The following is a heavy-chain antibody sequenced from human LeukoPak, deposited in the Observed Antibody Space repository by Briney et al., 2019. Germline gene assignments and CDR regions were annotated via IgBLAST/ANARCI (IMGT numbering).Heavy chain of an antibody. CDR3: ASHYYGSGSYYNGHNYYYYYGMDV. V-gene: IGHV3-30-3*01. CDR2: ISYDGSNK. Sequence: GGSLRLSCAASGFTFSSYAMHWVRQAPGKGLECVAVISYDGSNKYYADSVKGRFTISRDNSKNTLYLQMNSLRAEDTAVYYCASHYYGSGSYYNGHNYYYYYGMDVWGQGTTVTVSS. J-gene: IGHJ6*02. CDR1: GFTFSSYA. D-gene: IGHD3-10*01.